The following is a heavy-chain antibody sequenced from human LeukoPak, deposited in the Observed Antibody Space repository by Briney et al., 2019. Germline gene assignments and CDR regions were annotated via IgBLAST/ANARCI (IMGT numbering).Heavy chain of an antibody. J-gene: IGHJ6*04. D-gene: IGHD5-18*01. Sequence: PGGSLRLSCAASVFTFSSYGMHWVRQAPGKGLEWVAVISYDGSNKYYADSGKGRFTISRDNSKNTLYLQMNSLRAEDTAVYYCAKDGGIQPGAYYYGMDVWGKGTTVTVSS. CDR2: ISYDGSNK. V-gene: IGHV3-30*18. CDR3: AKDGGIQPGAYYYGMDV. CDR1: VFTFSSYG.